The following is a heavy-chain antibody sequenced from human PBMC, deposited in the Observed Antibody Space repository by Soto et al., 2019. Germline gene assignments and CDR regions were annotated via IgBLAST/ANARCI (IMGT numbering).Heavy chain of an antibody. CDR1: GYTFSSYA. J-gene: IGHJ6*02. CDR2: IIPIFGTA. CDR3: ARGSITGTRGQDNHYYGMDV. Sequence: ASVKVSCKASGYTFSSYAISWVRQAPGQGLEWMGGIIPIFGTANYAQKFQGRVTITADESTSTAYMELSSLRSEDTAVYYCARGSITGTRGQDNHYYGMDVWGQGTTVTVSS. D-gene: IGHD1-7*01. V-gene: IGHV1-69*13.